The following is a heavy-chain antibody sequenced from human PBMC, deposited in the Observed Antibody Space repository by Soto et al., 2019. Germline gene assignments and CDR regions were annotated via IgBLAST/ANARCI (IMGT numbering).Heavy chain of an antibody. J-gene: IGHJ4*02. D-gene: IGHD1-26*01. Sequence: SVKVSCKDSGCTFSNFVRSWVRQAPGQGLEWMGGNIPIFGTANYAQKFQGRVTIIAVESTGTTYMELTSLRSEDTAVYYCAXAPILGGDTTYENYFDYWGQGTLVTVSS. CDR1: GCTFSNFV. CDR3: AXAPILGGDTTYENYFDY. CDR2: NIPIFGTA. V-gene: IGHV1-69*13.